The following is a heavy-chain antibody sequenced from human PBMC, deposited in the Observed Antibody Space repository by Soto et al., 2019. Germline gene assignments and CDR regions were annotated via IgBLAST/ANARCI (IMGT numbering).Heavy chain of an antibody. V-gene: IGHV3-23*01. D-gene: IGHD1-7*01. CDR3: AREDNWNYFSFFAY. CDR1: GFTFSSFA. CDR2: ISGSGGT. J-gene: IGHJ4*02. Sequence: EVQLLESGGGLVQPGGSLRLSCVVSGFTFSSFAMSWVRQAPGKGLECVSIISGSGGTYYADAVKGRFTISRDNSKNTVYLQMSSLRVEDTAVYYGAREDNWNYFSFFAYWGQGTLVTVSS.